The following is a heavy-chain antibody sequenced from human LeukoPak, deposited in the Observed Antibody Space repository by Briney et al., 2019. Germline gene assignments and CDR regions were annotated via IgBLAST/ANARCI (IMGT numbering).Heavy chain of an antibody. D-gene: IGHD4-11*01. V-gene: IGHV1-8*03. CDR2: INPNSGNT. J-gene: IGHJ3*02. CDR1: GYTFTGYY. Sequence: GASVKVSCKASGYTFTGYYMHWVRQAPGQGLEWMGWINPNSGNTGYAQKFQGRVTITRNTSISTAYMELSSLRSEDTAVYYCARTVRESDAFDIWGQGTMVTVSS. CDR3: ARTVRESDAFDI.